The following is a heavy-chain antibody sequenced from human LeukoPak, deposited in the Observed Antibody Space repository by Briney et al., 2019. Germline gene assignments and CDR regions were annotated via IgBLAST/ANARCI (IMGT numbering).Heavy chain of an antibody. Sequence: GGSLRLSCAASGFTFDDYTMHWVRHAPGKGLEWVSLISWEGGSTYYADSVKGRFTISRDNSKNSLYPQMNSLRTEDTALYYCARDQGEVGSYYATGLVDYWGQGTLVTVSS. CDR1: GFTFDDYT. J-gene: IGHJ4*02. D-gene: IGHD1-26*01. CDR3: ARDQGEVGSYYATGLVDY. V-gene: IGHV3-43*01. CDR2: ISWEGGST.